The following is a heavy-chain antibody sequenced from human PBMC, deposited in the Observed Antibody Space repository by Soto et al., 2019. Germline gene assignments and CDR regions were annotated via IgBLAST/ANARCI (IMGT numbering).Heavy chain of an antibody. CDR1: GLTFSSYA. CDR2: ICGSGGST. Sequence: GGSLRLSCAASGLTFSSYAMSWVRQAPGKGLEWVSAICGSGGSTYYADSVKGRFTISGDNSKNTLYLQMNCLRAEDTAVYYCALREMGCSGGSCYSLHYYYYYMDVWGKGTTVTVSS. J-gene: IGHJ6*03. CDR3: ALREMGCSGGSCYSLHYYYYYMDV. D-gene: IGHD2-15*01. V-gene: IGHV3-23*01.